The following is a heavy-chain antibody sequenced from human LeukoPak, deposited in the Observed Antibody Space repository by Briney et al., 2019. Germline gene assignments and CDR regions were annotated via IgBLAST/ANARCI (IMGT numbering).Heavy chain of an antibody. D-gene: IGHD3-10*01. CDR3: ARDRRDYYGSGSYYNN. J-gene: IGHJ4*02. CDR2: ISSSGSTI. V-gene: IGHV3-11*01. CDR1: GFTFSDYY. Sequence: GGSLRLSCAASGFTFSDYYMSWSRQAPGKGLEWVSYISSSGSTIYYADSVKGRFTISRDNDKNSLYLQMNSLRAEDTAVYYCARDRRDYYGSGSYYNNWGQGTLVTVSS.